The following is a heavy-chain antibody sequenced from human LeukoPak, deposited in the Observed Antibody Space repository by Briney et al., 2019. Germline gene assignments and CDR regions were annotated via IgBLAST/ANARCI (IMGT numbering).Heavy chain of an antibody. D-gene: IGHD5-24*01. CDR3: VRHISTNTGYFDS. J-gene: IGHJ4*02. CDR1: GDSINSHSYY. Sequence: PSETLSLTCTVSGDSINSHSYYWGWIRQPPGKGLEWIGSVYYDGTSYSNPSLESRVAVFVDTSRDQFSLDLSFVTAADTALYYCVRHISTNTGYFDSCGQGTLVSVSS. V-gene: IGHV4-39*01. CDR2: VYYDGTS.